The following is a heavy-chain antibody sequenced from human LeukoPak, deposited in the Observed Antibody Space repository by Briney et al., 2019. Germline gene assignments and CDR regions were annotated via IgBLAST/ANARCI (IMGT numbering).Heavy chain of an antibody. CDR2: ISGSGGST. CDR1: GLTFDGYG. Sequence: PGGSLRLSCVASGLTFDGYGMSWVRQAPGKGLEWGSAISGSGGSTDYVDSVKGRFTISRDNSKNTLYLQMNSLRADDTAVYYCAKQMSTVTFTPFDYWGQGTLVTVSS. CDR3: AKQMSTVTFTPFDY. D-gene: IGHD3-16*01. J-gene: IGHJ4*02. V-gene: IGHV3-23*01.